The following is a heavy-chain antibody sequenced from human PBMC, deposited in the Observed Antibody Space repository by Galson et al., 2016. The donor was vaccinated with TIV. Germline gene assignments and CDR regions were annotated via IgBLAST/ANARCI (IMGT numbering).Heavy chain of an antibody. CDR3: ARGRSSSPSNWFDP. CDR2: INPSGGDT. CDR1: GYTFTFYY. D-gene: IGHD6-6*01. J-gene: IGHJ5*02. V-gene: IGHV1-46*01. Sequence: SCKASGYTFTFYYIHWVRQAPGQGLEWMGMINPSGGDTIYAQKFQGRVSMTTDTSTSTVYMDLSSLTSDDTAVYYCARGRSSSPSNWFDPWGQGTLVTVSS.